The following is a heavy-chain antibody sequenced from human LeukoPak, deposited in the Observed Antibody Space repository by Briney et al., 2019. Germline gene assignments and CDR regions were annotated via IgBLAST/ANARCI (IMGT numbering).Heavy chain of an antibody. CDR3: AKGSSGWFDDNWFDP. Sequence: GGSLRLSCAASGFTFSSYAMSWVRQAPGKGLEWVSTISGSGVSTYYADSVKGRFTISRDNSKNTLYLQMNSLRAEDTAVYYCAKGSSGWFDDNWFDPWGQGALVTVSS. J-gene: IGHJ5*02. V-gene: IGHV3-23*01. D-gene: IGHD6-19*01. CDR2: ISGSGVST. CDR1: GFTFSSYA.